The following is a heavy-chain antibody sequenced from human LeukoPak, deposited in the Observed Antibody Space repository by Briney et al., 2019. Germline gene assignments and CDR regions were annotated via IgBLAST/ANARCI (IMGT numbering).Heavy chain of an antibody. Sequence: GGSLRLSCAASGFTFSSYSMNWVRQAPGKGLEWVSSIISSSSYIYYADSVKGRFTISRDNAKNSLYLQMNSLRAEETAVYYCARVTRTGSDAFDIWGQGTMVTVSS. V-gene: IGHV3-21*01. J-gene: IGHJ3*02. CDR3: ARVTRTGSDAFDI. CDR1: GFTFSSYS. CDR2: IISSSSYI. D-gene: IGHD3/OR15-3a*01.